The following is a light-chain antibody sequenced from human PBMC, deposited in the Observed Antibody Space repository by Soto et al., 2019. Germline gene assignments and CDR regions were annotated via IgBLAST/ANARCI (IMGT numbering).Light chain of an antibody. CDR1: SSNIGAGYG. J-gene: IGLJ1*01. CDR2: GNN. Sequence: QSVLTQPPSVSGAPGQRVSISCTGSSSNIGAGYGVHWYHQLPGTAPKLLIFGNNNRPSGVPDRFSGSKSDTSASLGITGLQAEDEADYYCQSYDSSLNGYVFGTGTNVTVL. V-gene: IGLV1-40*01. CDR3: QSYDSSLNGYV.